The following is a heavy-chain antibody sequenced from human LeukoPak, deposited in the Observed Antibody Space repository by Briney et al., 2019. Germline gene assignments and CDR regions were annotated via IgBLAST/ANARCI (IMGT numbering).Heavy chain of an antibody. Sequence: GGSLILSCAASGFTFSDSWMNWVRQTPGKGLEWVANIKRDGSEKNYVDSVKGRFTISRDNAKNSLYLQMNSLRAEDTAVYYCARAITCDYWGQGTLVTVSS. CDR3: ARAITCDY. CDR1: GFTFSDSW. CDR2: IKRDGSEK. D-gene: IGHD5-24*01. V-gene: IGHV3-7*04. J-gene: IGHJ4*02.